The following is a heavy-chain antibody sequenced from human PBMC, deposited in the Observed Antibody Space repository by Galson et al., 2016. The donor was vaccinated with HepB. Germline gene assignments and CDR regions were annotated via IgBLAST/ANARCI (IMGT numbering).Heavy chain of an antibody. J-gene: IGHJ4*02. CDR1: GGTFSNYA. Sequence: SVKVSCKASGGTFSNYAISWVRQAPGQGLEWMGGLIPIFVTPHYAQQFQGRVTITADEATTTAYMELSSLRSEDTAMYYCAREDPTSAAFDYWGQGTLVTVSS. D-gene: IGHD6-13*01. V-gene: IGHV1-69*13. CDR3: AREDPTSAAFDY. CDR2: LIPIFVTP.